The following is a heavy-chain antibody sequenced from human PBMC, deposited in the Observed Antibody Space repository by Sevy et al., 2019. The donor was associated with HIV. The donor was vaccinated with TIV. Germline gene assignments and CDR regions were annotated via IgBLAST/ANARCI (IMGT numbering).Heavy chain of an antibody. CDR1: GFTFSTYW. CDR2: IKQDGSEK. J-gene: IGHJ4*02. D-gene: IGHD6-13*01. CDR3: ARAPVGSGWYFPRGIDY. V-gene: IGHV3-7*01. Sequence: GSSLRLSCAASGFTFSTYWMTWVRQAPGKGLEWVANIKQDGSEKYYAESVKGRLTVSRDNTKNSLYLQLNSLRAEDTAIYYCARAPVGSGWYFPRGIDYWGQGTLVTVSS.